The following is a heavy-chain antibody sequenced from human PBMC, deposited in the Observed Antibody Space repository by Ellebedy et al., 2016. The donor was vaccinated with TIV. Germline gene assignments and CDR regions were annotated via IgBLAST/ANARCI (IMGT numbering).Heavy chain of an antibody. V-gene: IGHV3-21*01. Sequence: GESLKISCAGSGFTFSRYSMNWVRQAPGKGLEWVSSISSDASYTYYRDSVGGRFTISRDNAKNSVFLQLNGLRVEDTAVYFCVRDLGSVEVRWGQGTLVTVSS. CDR3: VRDLGSVEVR. J-gene: IGHJ4*02. D-gene: IGHD2-2*01. CDR1: GFTFSRYS. CDR2: ISSDASYT.